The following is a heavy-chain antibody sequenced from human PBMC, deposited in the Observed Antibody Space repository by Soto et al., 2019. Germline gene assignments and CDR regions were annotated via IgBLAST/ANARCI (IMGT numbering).Heavy chain of an antibody. D-gene: IGHD4-4*01. Sequence: GGSLRLSCAASGFTFSSYAMSWVRQAPGKGLEWVSAITGSGGSTYYADSVKGRFTISRDNSRNTLYLQMNSLRAEDTAVYYCAKDLHSNYGWFDPWGQGTLVTVSS. CDR1: GFTFSSYA. CDR3: AKDLHSNYGWFDP. V-gene: IGHV3-23*01. J-gene: IGHJ5*02. CDR2: ITGSGGST.